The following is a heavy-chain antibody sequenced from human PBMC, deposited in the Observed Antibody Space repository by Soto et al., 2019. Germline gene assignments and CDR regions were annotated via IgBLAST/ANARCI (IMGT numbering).Heavy chain of an antibody. V-gene: IGHV4-31*03. CDR2: ISYNGNT. D-gene: IGHD4-4*01. CDR3: ARVADVYSNYPPFRLPDL. CDR1: GGSLSRGGYY. J-gene: IGHJ5*02. Sequence: QVQLQESGPGLVKPSQTLSLTCTVSGGSLSRGGYYWTWIRQHPGKGLEWIGHISYNGNTLYEPSLRSRVAISVDISKSHFALTLSSVTPADTAVYFCARVADVYSNYPPFRLPDLWGQGALVTVSS.